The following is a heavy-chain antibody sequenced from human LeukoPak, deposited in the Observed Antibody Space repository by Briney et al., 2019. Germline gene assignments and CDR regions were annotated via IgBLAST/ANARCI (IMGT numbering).Heavy chain of an antibody. V-gene: IGHV3-21*01. CDR1: GFTFSSYS. CDR2: ISSSSIYI. CDR3: ARGGYSSTLYGRYQH. D-gene: IGHD6-13*01. J-gene: IGHJ1*01. Sequence: GGSLRLSCAASGFTFSSYSMNWVRQAPGKGLEWVSSISSSSIYIYYADSLKGRFTISRDNAKNSLYLQMNSLRAEDTAVYYCARGGYSSTLYGRYQHWGQGTLVTASP.